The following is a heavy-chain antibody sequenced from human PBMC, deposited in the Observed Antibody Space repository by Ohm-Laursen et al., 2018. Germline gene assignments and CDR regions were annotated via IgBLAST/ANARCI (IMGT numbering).Heavy chain of an antibody. J-gene: IGHJ5*02. V-gene: IGHV4-59*08. CDR3: ARQDSSSWYWWFDP. CDR1: GGSIISYY. Sequence: TLSLTCTVSGGSIISYYWCWIRQPPGKGLEYIGHMHSRGSTNYNPSLKSRVTISVDTSKNQFSLKLSSVTAADTAVYYCARQDSSSWYWWFDPWGQGTLVTVSS. CDR2: MHSRGST. D-gene: IGHD6-13*01.